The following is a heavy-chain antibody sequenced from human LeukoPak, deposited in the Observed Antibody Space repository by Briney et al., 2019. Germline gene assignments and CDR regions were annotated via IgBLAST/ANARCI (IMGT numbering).Heavy chain of an antibody. Sequence: SETLSLTCAVYGGSFSGYYWSWIRQPPGKGLEWIGEINHSGSTNYNPSLKSRVTISVDTSKNQFSLKLSSVTAADTAVYYCARDPIVGALDDAFDIWGQGTMVTVSS. CDR3: ARDPIVGALDDAFDI. D-gene: IGHD1-26*01. CDR1: GGSFSGYY. CDR2: INHSGST. J-gene: IGHJ3*02. V-gene: IGHV4-34*01.